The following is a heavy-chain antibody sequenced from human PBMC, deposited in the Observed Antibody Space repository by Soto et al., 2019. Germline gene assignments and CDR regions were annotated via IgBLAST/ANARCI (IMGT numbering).Heavy chain of an antibody. Sequence: SETLSLTCAVSGGSISSNNWWNWVRQPPGKGLEWVGEIYHTGSTNCNPSLKSRVTISVDKSKDQVSLKLNSVTAADTAVYYCAKRGGSYSPFDYWGQGTLVTVSS. CDR2: IYHTGST. CDR3: AKRGGSYSPFDY. CDR1: GGSISSNNW. J-gene: IGHJ4*02. V-gene: IGHV4-4*02. D-gene: IGHD1-26*01.